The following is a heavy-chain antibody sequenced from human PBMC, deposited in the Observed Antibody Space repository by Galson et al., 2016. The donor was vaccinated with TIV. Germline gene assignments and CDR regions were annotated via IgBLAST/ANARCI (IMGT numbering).Heavy chain of an antibody. D-gene: IGHD7-27*01. Sequence: SVKVSCKAPGNILTRDYVHWVRQAPGQGLEWMGVIDPTYGGTTFAQKFQALVTMTRDTSTSTVYMEVSGLKSDDTAVYYCIRDLGRLRDFWGQGTLVTVSS. J-gene: IGHJ4*02. CDR1: GNILTRDY. CDR2: IDPTYGGT. V-gene: IGHV1-46*03. CDR3: IRDLGRLRDF.